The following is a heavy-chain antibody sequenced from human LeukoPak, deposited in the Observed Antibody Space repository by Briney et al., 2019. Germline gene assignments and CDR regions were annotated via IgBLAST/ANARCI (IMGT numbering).Heavy chain of an antibody. Sequence: SETLSLTCTVSGGSISTYYWSWIRQPPGKGLEWIGYIFYSGSTNHNPSLKSRVTISVDTSKNQFSLKLSSVTAADTAVYYCASGRYSGSYWNTVDYWGQGTLVTVSP. J-gene: IGHJ4*02. CDR1: GGSISTYY. CDR3: ASGRYSGSYWNTVDY. CDR2: IFYSGST. V-gene: IGHV4-59*01. D-gene: IGHD1-26*01.